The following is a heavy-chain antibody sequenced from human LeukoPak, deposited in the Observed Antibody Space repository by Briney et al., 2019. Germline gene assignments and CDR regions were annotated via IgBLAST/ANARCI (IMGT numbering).Heavy chain of an antibody. CDR3: ARPLFDY. J-gene: IGHJ4*02. Sequence: GSLRLSCAASGFTFSSYSMNWVRQAPGKGLEWVSYISSSSSTIYYADSVKGRFTISRDNAKNSLYLQMNSLRAEDTAVYYCARPLFDYWGQGTLVTVSS. CDR2: ISSSSSTI. CDR1: GFTFSSYS. V-gene: IGHV3-48*04.